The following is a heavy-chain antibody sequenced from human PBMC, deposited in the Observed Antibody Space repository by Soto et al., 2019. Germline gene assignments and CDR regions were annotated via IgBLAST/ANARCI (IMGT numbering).Heavy chain of an antibody. CDR1: GGSISSYY. CDR3: ARRSEDYGDGHYFDY. V-gene: IGHV4-59*08. CDR2: IYYSGST. D-gene: IGHD4-17*01. J-gene: IGHJ4*02. Sequence: QVQLQESGPGLVKPSETLSLTCTVSGGSISSYYWSWIRQPPGKGLEWIGYIYYSGSTNYNPSLKSRVTNSVATSKHQCSLKLSSVTAADTAVYYCARRSEDYGDGHYFDYWGQGTLVTVSS.